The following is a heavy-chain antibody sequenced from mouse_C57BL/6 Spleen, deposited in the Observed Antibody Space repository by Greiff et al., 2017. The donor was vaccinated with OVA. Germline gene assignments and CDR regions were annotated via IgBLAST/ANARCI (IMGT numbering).Heavy chain of an antibody. J-gene: IGHJ1*03. Sequence: EVMLVESGGGLVKPGGSLKLSCAASGFTFSSYAMSWVRQTPEKRLEWVATISDGGSYTYYPDNVKGRFPISRDNAKNNLYLQMSHLKSEDTAMYYCARGGYYGSSYGRYFDVWGTGTTVTVSS. CDR3: ARGGYYGSSYGRYFDV. CDR2: ISDGGSYT. CDR1: GFTFSSYA. D-gene: IGHD1-1*01. V-gene: IGHV5-4*03.